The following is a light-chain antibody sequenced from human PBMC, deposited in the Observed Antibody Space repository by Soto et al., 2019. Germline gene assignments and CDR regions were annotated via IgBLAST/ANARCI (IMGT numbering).Light chain of an antibody. CDR2: EDY. V-gene: IGLV3-1*01. CDR1: KWWDKF. J-gene: IGLJ1*01. CDR3: QACDRNTAV. Sequence: SYELTQPPAVSVPPVQTASITCSRDKWWDKFACWYQQKPGQSPVLVICEDYKRPSGIPERLSGCNCGNTATLTLSYTQAMDDADHYCQACDRNTAVYATRTKVTVL.